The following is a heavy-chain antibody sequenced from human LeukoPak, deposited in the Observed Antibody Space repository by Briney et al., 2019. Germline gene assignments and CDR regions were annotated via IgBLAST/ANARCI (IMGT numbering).Heavy chain of an antibody. Sequence: GGSLRLSCAASGSTFSDHYMDWVRQAPGKGLEWVGRTGNKANSYTTEYAASVKGRLIISRDDSRNSLYLQMNSLKTEDTALYYCTRGYSTVSTYAFDIWGQGTMVTVSS. CDR2: TGNKANSYTT. V-gene: IGHV3-72*01. D-gene: IGHD6-13*01. J-gene: IGHJ3*02. CDR1: GSTFSDHY. CDR3: TRGYSTVSTYAFDI.